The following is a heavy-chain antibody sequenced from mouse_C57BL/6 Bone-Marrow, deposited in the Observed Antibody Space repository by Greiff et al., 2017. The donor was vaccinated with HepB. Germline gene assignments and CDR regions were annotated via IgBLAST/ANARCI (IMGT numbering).Heavy chain of an antibody. V-gene: IGHV1-15*01. CDR3: TRGIPITTVVAKDWYFDV. CDR1: GYTFTDYE. Sequence: VQLQQSGAELVRPGASVTLSCKASGYTFTDYEMHWVKQTPVHGLEWIGAIDPETGGTAYNQKFKGKAILTADKSSSTAYMELRSLTSEDSAVYYCTRGIPITTVVAKDWYFDVWGTGTTVTVSS. D-gene: IGHD1-1*01. J-gene: IGHJ1*03. CDR2: IDPETGGT.